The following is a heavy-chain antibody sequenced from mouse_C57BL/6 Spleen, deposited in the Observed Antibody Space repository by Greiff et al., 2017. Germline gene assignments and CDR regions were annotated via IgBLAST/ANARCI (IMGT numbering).Heavy chain of an antibody. CDR1: GYTFTDYN. CDR3: ARGFYYGYDERFAY. J-gene: IGHJ3*01. CDR2: INPNNGGT. Sequence: VQLKQSGPELVKPGASVKIPCKASGYTFTDYNMDWVKQSHGKSLEWIGDINPNNGGTISNQKFKGKATLTVDKSSSTAYMELRSLTSEDTAVYYCARGFYYGYDERFAYWGQGTLVTVSA. D-gene: IGHD2-2*01. V-gene: IGHV1-18*01.